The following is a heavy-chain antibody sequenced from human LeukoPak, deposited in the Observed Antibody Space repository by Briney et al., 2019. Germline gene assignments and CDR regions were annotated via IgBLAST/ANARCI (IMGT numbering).Heavy chain of an antibody. CDR2: IWYDGSNK. Sequence: GRSLRLSCAASGFTFSSYAMHWVRQAPGKGLEWVAVIWYDGSNKYYADSVKGRFTISRDNSKNTLYLQMNSLRAEDTAVYYCARDSALAAAGTVAYYYGMDVWGKGTTVTVSS. V-gene: IGHV3-33*08. D-gene: IGHD6-13*01. CDR3: ARDSALAAAGTVAYYYGMDV. CDR1: GFTFSSYA. J-gene: IGHJ6*04.